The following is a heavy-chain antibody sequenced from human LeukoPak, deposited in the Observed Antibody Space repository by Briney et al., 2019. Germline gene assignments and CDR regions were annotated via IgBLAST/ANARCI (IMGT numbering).Heavy chain of an antibody. Sequence: GGSLRLSCAASGFTFNNYLMSWVRQAPGKVLEWVANIKQDGSEKYYVDSVKGRFTISRDNAKNSLYLQMNSLRAEDTAVYYCARLHSTWFDPWGQGTLVPVSS. V-gene: IGHV3-7*01. CDR2: IKQDGSEK. CDR3: ARLHSTWFDP. J-gene: IGHJ5*02. D-gene: IGHD2/OR15-2a*01. CDR1: GFTFNNYL.